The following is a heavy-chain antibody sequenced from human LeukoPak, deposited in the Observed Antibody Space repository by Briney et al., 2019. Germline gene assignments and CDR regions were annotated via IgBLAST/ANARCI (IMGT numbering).Heavy chain of an antibody. J-gene: IGHJ5*02. CDR1: GGSISSYY. CDR2: IYYSGST. V-gene: IGHV4-59*01. CDR3: AREGYDFWSGHINNWFDP. D-gene: IGHD3-3*01. Sequence: PSETLSLTCTVSGGSISSYYWSWIRQPPGKGLEWIGYIYYSGSTNYNPSLKSRVTISVDTSKNQFSLKLSSVTAADTAVYYCAREGYDFWSGHINNWFDPWGQGTLVTVPS.